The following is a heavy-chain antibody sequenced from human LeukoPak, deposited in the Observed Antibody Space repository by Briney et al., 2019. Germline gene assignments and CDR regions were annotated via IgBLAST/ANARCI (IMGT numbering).Heavy chain of an antibody. V-gene: IGHV3-23*01. D-gene: IGHD2-2*01. CDR1: GFTVSSNY. J-gene: IGHJ4*02. Sequence: GGSLRLSCAASGFTVSSNYMSWVRQAPGKGLEWVSAISGSGGSTYYADSVKGRFTISRDSSKNTLYLQMNSLRAEDTAVYYCARAAATRYYFDYWGQGTLVTVSS. CDR2: ISGSGGST. CDR3: ARAAATRYYFDY.